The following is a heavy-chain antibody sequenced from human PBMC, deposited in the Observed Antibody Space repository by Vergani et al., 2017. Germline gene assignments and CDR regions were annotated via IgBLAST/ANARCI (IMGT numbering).Heavy chain of an antibody. D-gene: IGHD3-10*01. J-gene: IGHJ5*02. CDR3: ARGNYYGSGTYVDP. CDR1: GFTFSSYS. V-gene: IGHV3-30*02. CDR2: VRYDGTNK. Sequence: QVQLVESGGGVVQRGGSLRLSCAASGFTFSSYSMHWVRQAPGKGLEWVAFVRYDGTNKYYADSVKGRFTISRDNSKNTLYLQMNSLRAEDTAVYYCARGNYYGSGTYVDPWGQGTLVTVSS.